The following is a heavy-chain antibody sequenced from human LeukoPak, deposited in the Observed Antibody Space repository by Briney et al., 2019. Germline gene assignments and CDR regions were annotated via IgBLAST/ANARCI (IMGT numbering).Heavy chain of an antibody. Sequence: SETLSLTCTVSGGSTSSYYWSWIRQPPGKGLEWIGYIYYSGSTNYNPSLKSRVTISVDTSKNQFSLKLSSVTAADTAVYYCARDQGRDYDFWSGYYSNWFDPWGQGTLVAVSS. CDR3: ARDQGRDYDFWSGYYSNWFDP. V-gene: IGHV4-59*01. CDR2: IYYSGST. CDR1: GGSTSSYY. J-gene: IGHJ5*02. D-gene: IGHD3-3*01.